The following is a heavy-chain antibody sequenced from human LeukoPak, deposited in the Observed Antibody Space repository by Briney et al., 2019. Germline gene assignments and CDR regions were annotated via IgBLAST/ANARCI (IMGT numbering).Heavy chain of an antibody. CDR1: GYTFTSYG. J-gene: IGHJ5*02. CDR3: ARDRYCSSTSCYDPGYNWFDP. V-gene: IGHV1-18*01. Sequence: GASVKVSCKASGYTFTSYGISWVRQAPGQGLEWMGWISAYNGNTNYAQKLQGRVTMTTDTSTSTAYMELRSLRSDDTAVYYCARDRYCSSTSCYDPGYNWFDPWGQGTLVTVSS. CDR2: ISAYNGNT. D-gene: IGHD2-2*01.